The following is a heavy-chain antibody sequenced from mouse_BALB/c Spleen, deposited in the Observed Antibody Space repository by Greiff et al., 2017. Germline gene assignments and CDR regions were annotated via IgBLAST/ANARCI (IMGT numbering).Heavy chain of an antibody. J-gene: IGHJ2*01. CDR1: GFTFTDYY. V-gene: IGHV7-3*02. CDR2: IRNKANGYTT. CDR3: ARDYYGSIDY. D-gene: IGHD1-1*01. Sequence: EVKLVESGGGLVQPGGSLRLSCATSGFTFTDYYMSWVRQPPGKALEWLGFIRNKANGYTTEYSASVKGRFTISRDNSQSILYLQMNTLRAEDSATYYCARDYYGSIDYWGQGTTLRVSS.